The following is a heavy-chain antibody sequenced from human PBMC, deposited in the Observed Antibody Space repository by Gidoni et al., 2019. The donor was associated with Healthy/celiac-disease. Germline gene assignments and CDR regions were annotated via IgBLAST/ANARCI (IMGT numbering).Heavy chain of an antibody. J-gene: IGHJ4*02. CDR2: ISSSSSYI. V-gene: IGHV3-21*01. Sequence: EVQLVESGGGLVKPGGSLRLSCAASGFTFSSYSMNWVRQAPGKVLECVSSISSSSSYIYYADSVKGRFTISRDNAKNSLYLQMNSLRAEDTAVYYCARDTETQYDSSGYPPGLLDYWGQGTLVTVSS. D-gene: IGHD3-22*01. CDR3: ARDTETQYDSSGYPPGLLDY. CDR1: GFTFSSYS.